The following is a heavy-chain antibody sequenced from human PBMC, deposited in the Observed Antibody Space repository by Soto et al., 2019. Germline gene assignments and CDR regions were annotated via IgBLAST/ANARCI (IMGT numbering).Heavy chain of an antibody. J-gene: IGHJ4*02. CDR3: SYDTFGDKDF. CDR1: GYTFSHYW. V-gene: IGHV3-74*01. D-gene: IGHD3-9*01. Sequence: EVQLVESGGDLVQPGGPLRLSCAASGYTFSHYWMHWVRQAPGKGLVWVSRVNPDGTITTYADSVKGRFPSSRENAKNTLYLQMNSLGFEDTSLYYCSYDTFGDKDFWGQGNAVNAPS. CDR2: VNPDGTIT.